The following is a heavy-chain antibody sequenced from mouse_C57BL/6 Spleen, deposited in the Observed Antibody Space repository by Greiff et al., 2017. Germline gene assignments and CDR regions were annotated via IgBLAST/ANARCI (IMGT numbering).Heavy chain of an antibody. D-gene: IGHD2-1*01. V-gene: IGHV1-61*01. J-gene: IGHJ1*03. CDR1: GYTFTSYW. Sequence: QVQLKQPGAELVRPGSSVKLSCKASGYTFTSYWMDWVKQRPGQGLEWIGNIYPSDSETHYNQKFKDKATLTVDKSSSTAYMQLSSLTSEDSAVYYCARPGNYVEWYFDVWGTGTTVTVSS. CDR2: IYPSDSET. CDR3: ARPGNYVEWYFDV.